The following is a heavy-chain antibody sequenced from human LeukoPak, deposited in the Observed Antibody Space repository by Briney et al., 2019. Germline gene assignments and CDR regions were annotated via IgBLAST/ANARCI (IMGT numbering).Heavy chain of an antibody. CDR2: IYPGDSDT. Sequence: KDGESLKISCKGSGYSFTSYWIGWVRQMPGKGLEWMGIIYPGDSDTRYSPSFQGQVTISADKSISTAYLQWSSLKASDTAMYYCARSPLRWLQQGPGAFDIWGQGTMVTVSS. CDR1: GYSFTSYW. CDR3: ARSPLRWLQQGPGAFDI. V-gene: IGHV5-51*01. D-gene: IGHD5-24*01. J-gene: IGHJ3*02.